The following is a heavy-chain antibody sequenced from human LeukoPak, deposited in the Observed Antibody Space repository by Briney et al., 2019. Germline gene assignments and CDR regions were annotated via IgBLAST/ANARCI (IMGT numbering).Heavy chain of an antibody. CDR2: INSDGSST. CDR3: ASPIAVAGPYYFDY. CDR1: GFTFSSYW. D-gene: IGHD6-19*01. J-gene: IGHJ4*02. V-gene: IGHV3-74*01. Sequence: GGSLRLSCAASGFTFSSYWMHWVRQAPGKGLVWVSRINSDGSSTNYADSVKGRFTISRDNAKNTLYLQINSLRAEDTAVYYCASPIAVAGPYYFDYWRQGTLVTVSS.